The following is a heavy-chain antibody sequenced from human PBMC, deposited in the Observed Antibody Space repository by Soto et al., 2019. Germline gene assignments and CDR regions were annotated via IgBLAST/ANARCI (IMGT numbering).Heavy chain of an antibody. CDR1: GGSIRGSSYY. CDR2: IYYSGST. V-gene: IGHV4-39*01. D-gene: IGHD2-15*01. Sequence: SETRSLACTVSGGSIRGSSYYWGWIRQPPGKGRGGIGSIYYSGSTYYNPSLKSRVTISVDTSKNQFSLKLSSVTAADTAVYYCARRGYCSGGSCYSGANWFDPWGQGTLVTVSS. CDR3: ARRGYCSGGSCYSGANWFDP. J-gene: IGHJ5*02.